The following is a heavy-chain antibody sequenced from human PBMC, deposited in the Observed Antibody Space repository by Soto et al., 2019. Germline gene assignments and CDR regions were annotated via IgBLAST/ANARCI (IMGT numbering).Heavy chain of an antibody. V-gene: IGHV3-7*03. CDR2: IKQDGSVK. CDR3: ARYRYAVYDFDY. D-gene: IGHD5-12*01. Sequence: EVQLVESGGALVQPGGSLRLSCAASGFTFTDYWLGWVRQAPGKGLEWVAKIKQDGSVKDYVDSVTGRFTISRDNVKNSVYLQMDSLRAEDTALYYCARYRYAVYDFDYWGQGTLVTVSS. J-gene: IGHJ4*02. CDR1: GFTFTDYW.